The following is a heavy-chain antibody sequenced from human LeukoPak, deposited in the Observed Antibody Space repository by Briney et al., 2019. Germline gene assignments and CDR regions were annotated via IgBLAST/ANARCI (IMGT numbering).Heavy chain of an antibody. CDR3: TTDQVWDY. D-gene: IGHD3-16*01. V-gene: IGHV3-15*01. Sequence: PGGSLRLSCAASGFTFSNAWMSWVRQAPGKGLEWVGRIKSKAGGGTTDYAAPVKGRFTISRDDSKNTLYLQMNSLKTEDTAVYYCTTDQVWDYWGQGTLVTVSP. CDR2: IKSKAGGGTT. J-gene: IGHJ4*02. CDR1: GFTFSNAW.